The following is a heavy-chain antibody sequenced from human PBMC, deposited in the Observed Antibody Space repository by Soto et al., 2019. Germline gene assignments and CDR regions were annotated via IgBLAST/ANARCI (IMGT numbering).Heavy chain of an antibody. V-gene: IGHV3-73*01. Sequence: GGSLRLSCAASGFTFSGSAMHWVRQASGKGLEWVGRIRSKANSYATAYAASVKGRFTISRDDSKNTAYLQMNSLKTEDTAVYYCTRPATVVTKVDCWGQGTLVTVSS. J-gene: IGHJ4*02. CDR3: TRPATVVTKVDC. CDR1: GFTFSGSA. D-gene: IGHD4-17*01. CDR2: IRSKANSYAT.